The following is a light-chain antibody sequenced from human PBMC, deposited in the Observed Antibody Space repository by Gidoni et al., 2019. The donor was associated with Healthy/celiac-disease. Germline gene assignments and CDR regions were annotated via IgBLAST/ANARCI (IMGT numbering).Light chain of an antibody. CDR3: QSYDSSLSGSGV. Sequence: QSVLTQPPPASGAPGQRVTISCTGSSSNIGAGYGVHWYQQRPGTAPKLLIYGNSNRPSGVPDRFSGSKSGTSASLAITGLQAEDEADYYCQSYDSSLSGSGVFGGGTKLTVL. CDR1: SSNIGAGYG. J-gene: IGLJ2*01. CDR2: GNS. V-gene: IGLV1-40*01.